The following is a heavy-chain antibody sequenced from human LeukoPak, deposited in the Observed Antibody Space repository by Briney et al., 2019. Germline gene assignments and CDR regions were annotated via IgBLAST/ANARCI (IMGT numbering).Heavy chain of an antibody. CDR2: IKQDGSEK. J-gene: IGHJ4*02. CDR1: GFTFSSYW. V-gene: IGHV3-7*01. CDR3: ARNRGWQQFDC. Sequence: PGGSLRLSCAASGFTFSSYWMSWVRQAPGKGLEWVANIKQDGSEKNYLESVKGRFTISRDNAKNSLYLQMNNLRAEDTAVYYCARNRGWQQFDCWGQGTLVTVSS. D-gene: IGHD5-24*01.